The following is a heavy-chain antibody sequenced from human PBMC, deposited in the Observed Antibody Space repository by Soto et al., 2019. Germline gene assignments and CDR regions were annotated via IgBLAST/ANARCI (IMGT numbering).Heavy chain of an antibody. CDR1: GFTFSSYA. Sequence: GGSLRLSCAASGFTFSSYAMSWVRQAPGKGLEWVSAISGSGGSTYYADSVKGRFTISRDNSKNTLYLQMNSLRAEDTAVYYCAKDSSRVLRFLEWSKWGIDYWGQGTLVTVPQ. CDR3: AKDSSRVLRFLEWSKWGIDY. CDR2: ISGSGGST. V-gene: IGHV3-23*01. D-gene: IGHD3-3*01. J-gene: IGHJ4*02.